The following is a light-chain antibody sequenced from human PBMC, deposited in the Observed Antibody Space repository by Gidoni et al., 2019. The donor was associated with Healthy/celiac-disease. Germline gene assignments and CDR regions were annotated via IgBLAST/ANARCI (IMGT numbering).Light chain of an antibody. CDR2: DSS. CDR3: QQRSNWQLT. CDR1: QSVSSY. J-gene: IGKJ4*01. V-gene: IGKV3-11*01. Sequence: EIVLTQSPATLSLSPGERATLSCRASQSVSSYLAWYQQQPGQAPRLLIYDSSNRATGIPARFSGSGSGTDFTLTIRSLEPEDFAVYYCQQRSNWQLTFXGXTKVEI.